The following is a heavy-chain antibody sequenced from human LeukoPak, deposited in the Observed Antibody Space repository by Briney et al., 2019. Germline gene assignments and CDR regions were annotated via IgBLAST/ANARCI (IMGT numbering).Heavy chain of an antibody. CDR3: ARATRTEFDP. CDR2: INSDGSST. CDR1: GFTFSSYW. Sequence: GGSLRLSCAASGFTFSSYWMHWVRQAPGKGLVWASRINSDGSSTSYADSVKGRFTISRDNAKNTLYLQMNSLRAEDTAVYYCARATRTEFDPWGQGTLVTVSS. J-gene: IGHJ5*02. V-gene: IGHV3-74*01.